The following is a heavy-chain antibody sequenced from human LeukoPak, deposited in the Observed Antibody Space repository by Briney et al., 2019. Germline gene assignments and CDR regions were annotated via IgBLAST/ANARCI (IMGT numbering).Heavy chain of an antibody. CDR2: INQSGTT. CDR3: ARHYLRQRLAPYNWFDP. CDR1: GESFSAYV. V-gene: IGHV4-34*01. D-gene: IGHD6-25*01. Sequence: PSETLSLTCVVYGESFSAYVWSWIRQSPGKGLQWIGEINQSGTTNYNPSLKSRVTISADTSKNQVSLNVTSVTATDTAVYYCARHYLRQRLAPYNWFDPWGQGTRVTVSS. J-gene: IGHJ5*02.